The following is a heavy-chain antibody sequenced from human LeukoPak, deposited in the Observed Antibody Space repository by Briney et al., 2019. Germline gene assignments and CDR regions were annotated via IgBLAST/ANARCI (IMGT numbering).Heavy chain of an antibody. D-gene: IGHD1-26*01. Sequence: GGSLRLSCAASGFTFSSYAIHWVRQAPGKGLEWVAVISYDGSTKYNADSVKGRFTISRDNSKNTLYLQMNSLRPEDTAVYYCARDPYSGNYGTYYYYYMDVWGKGTTVTISS. J-gene: IGHJ6*03. CDR3: ARDPYSGNYGTYYYYYMDV. CDR2: ISYDGSTK. V-gene: IGHV3-30*04. CDR1: GFTFSSYA.